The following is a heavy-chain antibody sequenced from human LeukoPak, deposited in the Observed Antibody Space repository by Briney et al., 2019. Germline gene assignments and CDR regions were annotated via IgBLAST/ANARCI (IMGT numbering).Heavy chain of an antibody. CDR1: GGSFSGYY. V-gene: IGHV4-59*01. CDR2: IYYSGST. CDR3: ARDSSGTAAGSWWFDP. J-gene: IGHJ5*02. Sequence: SSETLSLTCAVYGGSFSGYYWSWIRQPPGKGLEWIGYIYYSGSTNYNPSLKSRVTISAGTSKNQFSLKLRSVTAADTAVYYCARDSSGTAAGSWWFDPWGQGTLVTVSS. D-gene: IGHD6-13*01.